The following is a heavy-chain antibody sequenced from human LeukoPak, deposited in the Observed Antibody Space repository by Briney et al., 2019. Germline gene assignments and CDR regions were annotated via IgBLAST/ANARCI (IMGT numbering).Heavy chain of an antibody. CDR2: ISSTGGTT. Sequence: GGSLRLSCAASGITFSSYGMSWVRQAPGKGLEWVSSISSTGGTTYYADSVKGRCTISRDNAKKSLYLQMNSLRAEDTAVYYCARDQGVYCSGGSCTAFDIWGQGTMVTVSS. D-gene: IGHD2-15*01. CDR3: ARDQGVYCSGGSCTAFDI. J-gene: IGHJ3*02. CDR1: GITFSSYG. V-gene: IGHV3-21*01.